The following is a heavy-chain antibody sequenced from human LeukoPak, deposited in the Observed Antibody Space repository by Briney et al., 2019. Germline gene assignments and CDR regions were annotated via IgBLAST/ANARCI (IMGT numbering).Heavy chain of an antibody. Sequence: QAGGSLRLSCAASGFIFSSYWMHWVRQAPGKGLVWVSRIHSDGSGTTYADSVKGRFTISRDNAKNTLYLQMTGLRDEDAAVYYCARGRPSSSWSDYWGQGTLVTVSS. CDR3: ARGRPSSSWSDY. CDR2: IHSDGSGT. V-gene: IGHV3-74*01. J-gene: IGHJ4*02. D-gene: IGHD6-13*01. CDR1: GFIFSSYW.